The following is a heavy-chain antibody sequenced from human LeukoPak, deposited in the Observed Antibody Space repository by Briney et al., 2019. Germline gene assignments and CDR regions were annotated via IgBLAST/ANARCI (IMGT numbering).Heavy chain of an antibody. Sequence: PGGSLRLSCAASGFTFSIYAMSWVRQAPGKGLEWVSVIYSGGSTYYADSVKGRFTISRDNSKNTLYLQMNSLRAEDTAVYYCARANYYDSSGYDYWGQGTLVTVSS. V-gene: IGHV3-66*01. J-gene: IGHJ4*02. CDR1: GFTFSIYA. CDR2: IYSGGST. D-gene: IGHD3-22*01. CDR3: ARANYYDSSGYDY.